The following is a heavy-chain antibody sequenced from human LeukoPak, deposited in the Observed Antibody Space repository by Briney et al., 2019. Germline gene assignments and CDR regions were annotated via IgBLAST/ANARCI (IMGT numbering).Heavy chain of an antibody. CDR2: IIPIFGTA. D-gene: IGHD6-19*01. J-gene: IGHJ4*02. CDR1: GGTFSSYA. CDR3: ARTGTAVADPYFDY. V-gene: IGHV1-69*13. Sequence: SVKVSCKASGGTFSSYAISWVRQAPGQGLEWMGGIIPIFGTANYAQKFQGRVTITADESTSTAYMELSSLRSEDTAVYYCARTGTAVADPYFDYWGQGTLVTVSS.